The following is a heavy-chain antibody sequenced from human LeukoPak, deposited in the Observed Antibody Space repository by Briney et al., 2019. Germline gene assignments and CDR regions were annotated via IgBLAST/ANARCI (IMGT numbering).Heavy chain of an antibody. D-gene: IGHD3-22*01. Sequence: SVKVSCKASGGTFSSYTISWVRQAPGQGLEWMGRIIPILGIANYAQKFLGRVTITADKSTSTAYMELSSLRSEDTAVYYCARSRYDSSGYYYYWGQGTLVTVSS. CDR2: IIPILGIA. CDR3: ARSRYDSSGYYYY. J-gene: IGHJ4*02. CDR1: GGTFSSYT. V-gene: IGHV1-69*02.